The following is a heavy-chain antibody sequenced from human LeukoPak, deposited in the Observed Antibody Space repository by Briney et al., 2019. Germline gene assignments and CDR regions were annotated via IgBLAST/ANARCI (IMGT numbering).Heavy chain of an antibody. V-gene: IGHV1-2*02. CDR1: GYTFTCYY. Sequence: ASVTVSCKASGYTFTCYYMHWVRQAPGQGLEWMGWINPNSGGTNYAQKFQGRVTMTRDTSISTAYMELSRLRSDDTAVYYCAREYAATRSYYYYYGMDVWGQGTTVTVSS. CDR3: AREYAATRSYYYYYGMDV. J-gene: IGHJ6*02. CDR2: INPNSGGT. D-gene: IGHD2-15*01.